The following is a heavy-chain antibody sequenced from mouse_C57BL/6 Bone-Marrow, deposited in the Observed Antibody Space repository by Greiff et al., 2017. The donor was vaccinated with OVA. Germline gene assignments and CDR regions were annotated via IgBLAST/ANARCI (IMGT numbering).Heavy chain of an antibody. CDR3: TTPKRRFAY. V-gene: IGHV14-4*01. J-gene: IGHJ3*01. CDR1: GFNIKDDY. Sequence: EVKLMESGAELVRPGASVKLSCTASGFNIKDDYMHWVKQRPEQGLEWIGWIDPENGDTEYASKFQGKATITADTSSNTAYLQLSSLTSEDTAVYYCTTPKRRFAYWGQGTLVTVSA. CDR2: IDPENGDT.